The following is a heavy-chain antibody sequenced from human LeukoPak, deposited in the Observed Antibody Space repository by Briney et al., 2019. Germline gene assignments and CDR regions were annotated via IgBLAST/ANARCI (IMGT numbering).Heavy chain of an antibody. J-gene: IGHJ4*02. Sequence: ASVKVSCKTSGYTFTNYDINWVRQATGQGLEWMGWMNPNSGNTGYAQKFQGRVTMTRNISTSTAYMELSSLRSEDTAVYYCARLVGLRQWLVFDYWGQGTLVTVSS. V-gene: IGHV1-8*01. D-gene: IGHD6-19*01. CDR3: ARLVGLRQWLVFDY. CDR1: GYTFTNYD. CDR2: MNPNSGNT.